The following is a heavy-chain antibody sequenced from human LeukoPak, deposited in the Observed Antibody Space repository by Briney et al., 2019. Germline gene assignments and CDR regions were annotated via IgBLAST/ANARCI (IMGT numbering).Heavy chain of an antibody. D-gene: IGHD3-10*01. CDR1: GFTFSSYG. CDR2: IWYDGSNK. CDR3: ARSYYYGSGSYYQGY. J-gene: IGHJ4*02. V-gene: IGHV3-33*01. Sequence: PGGSLRLSCAASGFTFSSYGMHWVRQAPGKGLEWVAVIWYDGSNKYYADSVKGRFTNSRDNSKNTLYLQMNSLRAEDTAVYYCARSYYYGSGSYYQGYWGQGTLVTVSS.